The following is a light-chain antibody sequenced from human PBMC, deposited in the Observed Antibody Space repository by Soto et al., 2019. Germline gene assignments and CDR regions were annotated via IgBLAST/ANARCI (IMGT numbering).Light chain of an antibody. V-gene: IGLV2-14*03. J-gene: IGLJ3*02. CDR2: DVS. Sequence: QSVLTQPASVSGSPGQSITISCTGTSSDVGSSNYVSWYQHHPGKAPQLIIFDVSERPSGVSHRFSGSKSGNTASLIISGLQAEDEAYYYCSSYTRGNSWVFGGGTKLTVL. CDR1: SSDVGSSNY. CDR3: SSYTRGNSWV.